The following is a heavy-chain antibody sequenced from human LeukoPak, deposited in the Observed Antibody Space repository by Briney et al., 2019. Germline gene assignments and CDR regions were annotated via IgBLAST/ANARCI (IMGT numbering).Heavy chain of an antibody. CDR2: ISSSSSII. V-gene: IGHV3-48*02. Sequence: PEGSLRLSCAASGFTFSSYSMNWVRQAPGKGLEWLSYISSSSSIIYYADSVKGRFTISRDNAKNSLYLQMNSLRDEDTAVYYCARDGDSSGYYAAFDIWGQGTMVTVSS. CDR1: GFTFSSYS. J-gene: IGHJ3*02. CDR3: ARDGDSSGYYAAFDI. D-gene: IGHD3-22*01.